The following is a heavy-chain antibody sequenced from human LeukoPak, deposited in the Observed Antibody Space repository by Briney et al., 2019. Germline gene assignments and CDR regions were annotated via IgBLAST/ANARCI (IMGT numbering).Heavy chain of an antibody. CDR1: GFTFSNAW. CDR2: IKSKADSGAT. Sequence: GGSLRLSCAASGFTFSNAWMSWVRQAPGKGLEWVGRIKSKADSGATDSAAPMKSTYNTSRDDSKKTLYLQMNSLKIEDTAVYYCTLWIGEPIYWGQGTLVTVSS. J-gene: IGHJ4*02. D-gene: IGHD3-10*01. CDR3: TLWIGEPIY. V-gene: IGHV3-15*01.